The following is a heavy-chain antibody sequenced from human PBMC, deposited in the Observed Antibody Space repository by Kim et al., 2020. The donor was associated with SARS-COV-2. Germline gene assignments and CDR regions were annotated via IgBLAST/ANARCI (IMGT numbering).Heavy chain of an antibody. V-gene: IGHV5-10-1*01. Sequence: GESLKISCKGSGFSFTSYWISWVRQMPGKGLEWMGRIDPSDSYTNYSPSFQGHVTISADKSISTTYLQWSSLKASDTAMYYCARQGGGAVQGISDYWGQGTLVTVSS. CDR2: IDPSDSYT. CDR1: GFSFTSYW. J-gene: IGHJ4*02. D-gene: IGHD1-1*01. CDR3: ARQGGGAVQGISDY.